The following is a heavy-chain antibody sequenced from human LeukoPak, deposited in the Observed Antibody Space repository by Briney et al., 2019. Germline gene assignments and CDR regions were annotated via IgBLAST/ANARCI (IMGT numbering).Heavy chain of an antibody. Sequence: PGGSLRLSCAASGFTFSSYAMSWVRQAPGKGLEWVSAISGSGGSTYYADSVKCRFTISRDNSKNTLYLQMNSLRAEDTAVYYCARLQQQLGKDHYYMDVWGKGTTVPVSS. D-gene: IGHD6-13*01. CDR1: GFTFSSYA. J-gene: IGHJ6*03. CDR2: ISGSGGST. CDR3: ARLQQQLGKDHYYMDV. V-gene: IGHV3-23*01.